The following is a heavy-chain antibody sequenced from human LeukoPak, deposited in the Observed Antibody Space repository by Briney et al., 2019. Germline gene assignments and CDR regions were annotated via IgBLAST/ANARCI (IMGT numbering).Heavy chain of an antibody. CDR3: ESLIVVVPAARLVYNWFDP. D-gene: IGHD2-2*01. CDR1: GYSIISGYY. Sequence: ETLSLTCTVSGYSIISGYYWGWIRQPPGKGLEWIGSIYHSGSTYYNPSLKSRVTISVDTSKNQFSLKLSSVTAADTAVYYCESLIVVVPAARLVYNWFDPWGRGTLVTVSS. J-gene: IGHJ5*02. V-gene: IGHV4-38-2*02. CDR2: IYHSGST.